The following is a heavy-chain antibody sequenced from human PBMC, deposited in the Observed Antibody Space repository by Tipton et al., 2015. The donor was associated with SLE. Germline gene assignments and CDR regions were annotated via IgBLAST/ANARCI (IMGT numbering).Heavy chain of an antibody. CDR1: GGSISSGGYY. V-gene: IGHV4-31*03. CDR3: ARDSASAGAEYFQH. J-gene: IGHJ1*01. D-gene: IGHD6-13*01. CDR2: IYYSGIT. Sequence: TLSLTCTVSGGSISSGGYYWSWIRQHPGKGLERIGYIYYSGITYYNPSLKSRVTISVDTSKNQFSLKLSSVTAADTAVYYCARDSASAGAEYFQHWGQGTLVAVSS.